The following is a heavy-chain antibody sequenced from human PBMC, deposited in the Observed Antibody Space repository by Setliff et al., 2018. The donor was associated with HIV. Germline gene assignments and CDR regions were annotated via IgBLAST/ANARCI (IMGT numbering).Heavy chain of an antibody. CDR1: GYAITSGFY. Sequence: LSLTCAVSGYAITSGFYWGWIRQSAGKGLQWIGRIYDSGSTKYNPSLKSRVTISVDTSKNQFSLNLNSVTAADTAVYYCARLGAEDFSDYDWVDYWGQGTLVTVSS. V-gene: IGHV4-38-2*01. J-gene: IGHJ4*02. CDR2: IYDSGST. D-gene: IGHD5-12*01. CDR3: ARLGAEDFSDYDWVDY.